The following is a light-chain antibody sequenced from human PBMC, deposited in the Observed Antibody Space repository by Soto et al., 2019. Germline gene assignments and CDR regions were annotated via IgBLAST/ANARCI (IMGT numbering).Light chain of an antibody. CDR3: QQYSGFSRT. CDR2: EAS. Sequence: IQMTQSPSTLSASVGDRVTITCRASQSISSWLAWYQQKPGKAPKLLIYEASRLEIGVPSRFSGSGSGTEFTLTITSLQPDDFATYYCQQYSGFSRTFGQGTKVDI. J-gene: IGKJ1*01. CDR1: QSISSW. V-gene: IGKV1-5*03.